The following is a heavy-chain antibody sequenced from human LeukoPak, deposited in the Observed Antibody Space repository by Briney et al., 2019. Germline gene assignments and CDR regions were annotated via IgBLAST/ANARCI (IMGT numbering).Heavy chain of an antibody. CDR2: ISYDGSNK. V-gene: IGHV3-30*01. D-gene: IGHD1-26*01. Sequence: PGRSLRLSCAASGFTFSSYAMHWVRQAPGKGLEWVAVISYDGSNKYYADSVKGRFTISRDNSKNTLYLQMNSPRAEDTAVYYCARDLRSGSYYYWGQGTLVTVSS. J-gene: IGHJ4*02. CDR1: GFTFSSYA. CDR3: ARDLRSGSYYY.